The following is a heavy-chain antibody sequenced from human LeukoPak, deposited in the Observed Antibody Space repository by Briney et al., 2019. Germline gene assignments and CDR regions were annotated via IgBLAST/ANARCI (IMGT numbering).Heavy chain of an antibody. J-gene: IGHJ4*02. D-gene: IGHD5-18*01. V-gene: IGHV4-34*01. CDR1: GGSFSGYY. CDR2: INHSGST. Sequence: SETLSLTCAVYGGSFSGYYWSWIRQPPGKGLEWIGEINHSGSTNYNPSLKSRVTISVDTSKNQFSLKLSSVTAADTAVYYCARGRARGYSYGLLADWGQGTLVTVSS. CDR3: ARGRARGYSYGLLAD.